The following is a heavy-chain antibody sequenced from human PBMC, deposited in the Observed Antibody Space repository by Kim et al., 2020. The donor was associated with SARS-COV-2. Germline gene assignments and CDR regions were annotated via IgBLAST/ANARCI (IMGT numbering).Heavy chain of an antibody. CDR2: T. D-gene: IGHD2-15*01. J-gene: IGHJ4*02. V-gene: IGHV3-23*01. Sequence: TSYADSGMGPFTISRDNSKNTLFLQMNSLGAEDTAIYYCAKDTGSRSFDYWGQGPLLTVSS. CDR3: AKDTGSRSFDY.